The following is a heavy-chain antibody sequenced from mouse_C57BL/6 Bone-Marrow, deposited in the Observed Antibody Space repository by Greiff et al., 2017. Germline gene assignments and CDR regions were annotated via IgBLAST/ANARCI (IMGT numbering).Heavy chain of an antibody. J-gene: IGHJ1*03. CDR2: IDPSDSYT. V-gene: IGHV1-69*01. CDR3: ARWGYWYFDV. Sequence: QVQLQQPGAELVMPGASVKLSCKASGYTFTSYWMHWVKQRPGQGLEWIGEIDPSDSYTNYNQKFKGKSTLTVDKSSSTAYMQLSSLTSEDSAVYYCARWGYWYFDVWGTGTTVTVAS. CDR1: GYTFTSYW.